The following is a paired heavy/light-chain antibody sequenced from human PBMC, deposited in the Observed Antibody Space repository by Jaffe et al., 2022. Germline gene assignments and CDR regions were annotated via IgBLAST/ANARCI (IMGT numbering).Light chain of an antibody. CDR1: QDISNY. J-gene: IGKJ2*01. V-gene: IGKV1-33*01. Sequence: DIQMTQSPSSLSASVGDRVTITCQASQDISNYLNWYQQKPGKAPKLLIYDASNLETGVPSRFSGSGSGTDFTFTISSLQPEDIATYYCQQYDNPMYTFGQGTKLEIK. CDR2: DAS. CDR3: QQYDNPMYT.
Heavy chain of an antibody. J-gene: IGHJ4*02. V-gene: IGHV3-66*02. Sequence: EVQLVESGGGLVQPGGSLRLSCAASGFTVSSNYMSWVRQAPGKGLEWVSVIYSGGSTYYADSVKGRFTISRDNSKNTLYLQMNSLRAEDTAVYYCARDRPREPYGDYRGSFGYWGQGTLVTVSS. CDR2: IYSGGST. CDR3: ARDRPREPYGDYRGSFGY. D-gene: IGHD4-17*01. CDR1: GFTVSSNY.